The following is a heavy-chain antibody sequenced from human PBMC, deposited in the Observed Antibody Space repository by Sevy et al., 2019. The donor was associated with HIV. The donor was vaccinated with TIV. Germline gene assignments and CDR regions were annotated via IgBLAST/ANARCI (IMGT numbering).Heavy chain of an antibody. D-gene: IGHD5-12*01. CDR3: ARRYSGYDRYYYYGMDV. V-gene: IGHV4-34*01. CDR1: GGSFSGYY. J-gene: IGHJ6*02. Sequence: TLSLTCAVYGGSFSGYYWSWIRQPPGKGLEWIGEINHSGSTNYNPSLKSRVTISVDTSKNQLSLKLSSVTAADTAVYYCARRYSGYDRYYYYGMDVWGQGTTVTVSS. CDR2: INHSGST.